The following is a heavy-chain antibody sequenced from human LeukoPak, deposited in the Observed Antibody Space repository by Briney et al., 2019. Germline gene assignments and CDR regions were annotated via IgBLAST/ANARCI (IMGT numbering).Heavy chain of an antibody. CDR1: GYTFTGYY. CDR2: INPNSSGT. J-gene: IGHJ5*02. D-gene: IGHD2-2*01. V-gene: IGHV1-2*02. Sequence: ASVKVSFKASGYTFTGYYMHWVRQPPGQGLEWMGWINPNSSGTNYAQKFQGRVTMTRDTPISTAYMELSRLRSDDTAVYYCARGGGPAAMYNWFDPWGQGTLVTVSS. CDR3: ARGGGPAAMYNWFDP.